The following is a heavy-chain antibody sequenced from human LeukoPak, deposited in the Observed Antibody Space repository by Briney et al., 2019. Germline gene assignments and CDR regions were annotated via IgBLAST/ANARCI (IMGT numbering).Heavy chain of an antibody. V-gene: IGHV1-8*01. CDR2: MNPNSGYT. Sequence: ASVKVSCKASGYTFTSYDINWVRQATGQGLEWMGWMNPNSGYTGYAQKLQGRVTMTTDTSTSTAYMELRSLRSDDTAVYYCARRWELDYWGQGTLVTVSS. D-gene: IGHD1-26*01. CDR3: ARRWELDY. CDR1: GYTFTSYD. J-gene: IGHJ4*02.